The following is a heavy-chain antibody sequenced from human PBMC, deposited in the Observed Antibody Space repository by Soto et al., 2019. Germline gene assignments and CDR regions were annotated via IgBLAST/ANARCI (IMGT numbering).Heavy chain of an antibody. Sequence: GGSLRLSCAASGFTFSSYSMNWVRQAPGKGLEWVSSISSSSSYIYYADSVKGRFTISRDNAKNSLYLQMNSLRAEDTAVYYCASELLWFGEYGIDYWGQGTLVTVSS. D-gene: IGHD3-10*01. CDR1: GFTFSSYS. CDR2: ISSSSSYI. CDR3: ASELLWFGEYGIDY. J-gene: IGHJ4*02. V-gene: IGHV3-21*01.